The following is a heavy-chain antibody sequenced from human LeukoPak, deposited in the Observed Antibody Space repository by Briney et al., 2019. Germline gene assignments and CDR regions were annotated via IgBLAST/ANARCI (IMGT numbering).Heavy chain of an antibody. Sequence: AASVKVSCKASGGTFSSYAISWVRQAPGQGLEWMGGIIPIFGTANYAQKFQGRVTITADESTSTAYMELSSLRSEDTAVYYCARGRFLEWSYYFDYWGQGTLVTVSS. CDR1: GGTFSSYA. CDR2: IIPIFGTA. CDR3: ARGRFLEWSYYFDY. J-gene: IGHJ4*02. D-gene: IGHD3-3*01. V-gene: IGHV1-69*13.